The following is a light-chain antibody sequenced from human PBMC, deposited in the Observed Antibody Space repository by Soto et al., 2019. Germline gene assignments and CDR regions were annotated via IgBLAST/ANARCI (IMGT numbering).Light chain of an antibody. Sequence: SSELTQPPSVSVSPGQTASITCSGDKLGDKYACWYQQKPGQSPVLVIYQDTKRPSGIPERFSGSKSGNTATLTITGTQAMDGADYYCQAWDSSTVVFGGGTKLTVL. V-gene: IGLV3-1*01. CDR2: QDT. J-gene: IGLJ2*01. CDR1: KLGDKY. CDR3: QAWDSSTVV.